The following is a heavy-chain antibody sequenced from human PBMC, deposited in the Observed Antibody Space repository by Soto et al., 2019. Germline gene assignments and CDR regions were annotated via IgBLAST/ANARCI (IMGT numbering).Heavy chain of an antibody. D-gene: IGHD2-2*01. CDR1: GFSFSNYW. Sequence: GGSLRLSCVTSGFSFSNYWMSWVRQAPGKGLEWVANIKQDGNKKYYVESVKGRFTISRDNAKNSLYLQLNSLRAEDTAVYYCARGTCSSTTCYAIFFDSWGQGTPVTVSS. J-gene: IGHJ4*02. V-gene: IGHV3-7*01. CDR2: IKQDGNKK. CDR3: ARGTCSSTTCYAIFFDS.